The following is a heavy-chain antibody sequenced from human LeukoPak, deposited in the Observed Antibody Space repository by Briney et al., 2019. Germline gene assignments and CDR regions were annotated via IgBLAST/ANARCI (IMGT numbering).Heavy chain of an antibody. CDR1: GFSFRKYW. D-gene: IGHD6-13*01. CDR2: IKQDGSEK. Sequence: GWSLSLSCVASGFSFRKYWMRLVLQAPAQRVGWVANIKQDGSEKKYVDSVKGRFTISRDNAKNSPYLQMNSMRAEDTAVYYCARMPQQLVIYFFDYWGQGTLVTVSS. V-gene: IGHV3-7*05. CDR3: ARMPQQLVIYFFDY. J-gene: IGHJ4*02.